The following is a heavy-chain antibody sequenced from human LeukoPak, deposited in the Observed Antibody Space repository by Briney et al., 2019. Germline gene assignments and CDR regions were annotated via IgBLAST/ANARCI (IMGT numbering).Heavy chain of an antibody. V-gene: IGHV3-33*01. CDR2: IWYDVSNK. CDR1: GFTFSNYG. J-gene: IGHJ4*02. CDR3: AREMGLNIVATFGY. Sequence: GGSLRLSCAASGFTFSNYGMHWVRQAPGKGLEWVALIWYDVSNKYYADCVQGRFIISRDNSKNTPYLQMNSLRAEDTAVYYCAREMGLNIVATFGYWGQGTLVTVSS. D-gene: IGHD5-12*01.